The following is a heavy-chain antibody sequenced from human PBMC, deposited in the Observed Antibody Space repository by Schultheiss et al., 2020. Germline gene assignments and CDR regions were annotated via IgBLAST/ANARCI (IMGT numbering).Heavy chain of an antibody. V-gene: IGHV4-34*01. Sequence: GSLRLSCAVYGGSFSGYYWGWIRQPPGKGLEWIGSIYYSGSTYYNPSLKSRVTISVDTSKNQFSLKLSSVTAADTAVYYCARGDSSSWHYFDYWGQGTLVTVSS. D-gene: IGHD6-13*01. CDR3: ARGDSSSWHYFDY. CDR2: IYYSGST. J-gene: IGHJ4*02. CDR1: GGSFSGYY.